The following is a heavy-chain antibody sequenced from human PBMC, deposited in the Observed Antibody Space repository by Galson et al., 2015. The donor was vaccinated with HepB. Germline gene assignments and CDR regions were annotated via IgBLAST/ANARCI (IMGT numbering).Heavy chain of an antibody. CDR2: INTNTGNP. CDR1: GYTFTSYA. D-gene: IGHD3-22*01. V-gene: IGHV7-4-1*02. J-gene: IGHJ4*02. CDR3: ARASITMIVVLPYYFDY. Sequence: SVKVSCKASGYTFTSYAMNWVRQAPGQGLEWMGWINTNTGNPTYAQGFTGRFVFSLDTSVSTAYLQISSLKAEDTAVYYCARASITMIVVLPYYFDYWGQGTLVTVSS.